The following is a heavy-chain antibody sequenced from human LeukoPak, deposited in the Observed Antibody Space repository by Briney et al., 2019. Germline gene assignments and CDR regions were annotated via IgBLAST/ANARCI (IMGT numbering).Heavy chain of an antibody. CDR3: AREPSYSSGCLRG. J-gene: IGHJ4*02. CDR2: INPNSGGT. V-gene: IGHV1-2*02. D-gene: IGHD6-19*01. Sequence: ASVKVSCKASGYTFTGYYMHWVRQAPGQGLEWMGWINPNSGGTNYAQKFQGRVTMTKDTSISTAYMELSRLRSDDMAVYYCAREPSYSSGCLRGWGQGTLVTVSS. CDR1: GYTFTGYY.